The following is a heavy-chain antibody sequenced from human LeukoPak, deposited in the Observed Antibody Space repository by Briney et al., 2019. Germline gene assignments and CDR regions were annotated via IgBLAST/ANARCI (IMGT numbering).Heavy chain of an antibody. V-gene: IGHV3-7*01. CDR2: IKQDGTEK. Sequence: GGSLRLSCAASGFTVSNNYMSWVRQAPGKGVEWVANIKQDGTEKNYMDSVKGRFTISRDNAKNSLYLQMDSLRVEDTGVYYCARERGSGSYHPFDPWGQGTLATVSS. CDR3: ARERGSGSYHPFDP. J-gene: IGHJ5*02. D-gene: IGHD3-10*01. CDR1: GFTVSNNY.